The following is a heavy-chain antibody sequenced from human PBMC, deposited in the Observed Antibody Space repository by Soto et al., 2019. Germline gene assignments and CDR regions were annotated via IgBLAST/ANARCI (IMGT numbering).Heavy chain of an antibody. D-gene: IGHD2-2*01. CDR3: ARLSCSSTSCFSYYYYGMDV. V-gene: IGHV5-51*01. CDR2: IYPGDSDT. CDR1: GYSFTSYW. Sequence: GESLKLSCKGSGYSFTSYWIGWVRQMPGKGLEWMGIIYPGDSDTRYSPSFQGQVTISADKSISTAYLQWSSLKASDTAMYYCARLSCSSTSCFSYYYYGMDVWGQGTTVTVSS. J-gene: IGHJ6*02.